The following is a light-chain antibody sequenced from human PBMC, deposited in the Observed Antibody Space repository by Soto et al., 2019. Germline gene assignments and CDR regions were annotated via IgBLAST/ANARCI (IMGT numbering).Light chain of an antibody. Sequence: DIQMTQSPSSLSASVGDRVTITCRASQSVTMYLNWYQQKPGKAPKLLIYAASSLQSGVPSRFSGSGSGTDFTLTISSLQPEDSGSYFCQQSISAPLTFGGGTKVEIK. CDR3: QQSISAPLT. CDR2: AAS. V-gene: IGKV1-39*01. J-gene: IGKJ4*01. CDR1: QSVTMY.